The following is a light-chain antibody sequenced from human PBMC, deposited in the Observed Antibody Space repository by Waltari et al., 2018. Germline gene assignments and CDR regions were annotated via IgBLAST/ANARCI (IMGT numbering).Light chain of an antibody. CDR2: SVS. CDR1: QKIYTY. J-gene: IGKJ2*01. V-gene: IGKV1-39*01. Sequence: DIQMTQSPSSLSASVGVRVTITCRASQKIYTYLNWYQQKDGKAPYLLISSVSTLQSGVPSRFSGSGSGTEFTLTISSLQPEDFATYFCQQSYNTPPMYTFGQGTKLELK. CDR3: QQSYNTPPMYT.